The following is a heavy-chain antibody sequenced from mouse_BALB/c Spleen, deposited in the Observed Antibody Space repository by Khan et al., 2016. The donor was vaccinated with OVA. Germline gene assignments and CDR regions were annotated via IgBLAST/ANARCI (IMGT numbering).Heavy chain of an antibody. D-gene: IGHD1-2*01. CDR3: ARSPLLRLLLPY. V-gene: IGHV1-7*01. J-gene: IGHJ3*01. Sequence: QVQLKQSGAELAKPGASVKMSCKASGYTFTSYWMHWVKQRPGQGLEWIGYINPSTGYTAYNQKFKDKATLTADKSSSTAYIQLNSLTSEDSAVYYCARSPLLRLLLPYWGQGTLVTVSA. CDR2: INPSTGYT. CDR1: GYTFTSYW.